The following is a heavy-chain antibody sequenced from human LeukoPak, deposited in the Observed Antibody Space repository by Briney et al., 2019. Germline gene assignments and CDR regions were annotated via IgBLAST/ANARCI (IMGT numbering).Heavy chain of an antibody. D-gene: IGHD5-24*01. CDR3: TRGGEMATVDY. CDR1: GGSISSYY. CDR2: IYYSGST. J-gene: IGHJ4*02. V-gene: IGHV4-59*12. Sequence: SETLSLTCTVSGGSISSYYWSWIRQPPGKGLEWIGYIYYSGSTNYNPSLKSRVTISVDTSKNQFSLKLSSVTAADTAVYYCTRGGEMATVDYWGQGTLVTVSS.